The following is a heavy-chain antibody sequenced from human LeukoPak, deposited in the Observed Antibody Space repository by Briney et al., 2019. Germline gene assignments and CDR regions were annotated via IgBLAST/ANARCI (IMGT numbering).Heavy chain of an antibody. CDR3: ARNPRSSWYRNWFDP. Sequence: SETLSLTCTVSGGSISSYYWSWIRQPPGKGLEWIGYIYYSGSTNYNPSLKSRVTISVDTSKNQFSLKLSSVTAADTAVYYCARNPRSSWYRNWFDPWGQGTLVTVSS. J-gene: IGHJ5*02. CDR1: GGSISSYY. D-gene: IGHD6-13*01. CDR2: IYYSGST. V-gene: IGHV4-59*01.